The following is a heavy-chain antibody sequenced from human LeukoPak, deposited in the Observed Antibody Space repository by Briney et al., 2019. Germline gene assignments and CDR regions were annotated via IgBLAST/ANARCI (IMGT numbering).Heavy chain of an antibody. Sequence: RVALQISSNGSASGSTNYFIAWVRPVPGKGLEGGVIIYPGHSETRHRPSLQGQVTISPDKSFSTDYPQWRSLKASDTAMYHCARRMNADYFDLWGRGTLVSVPS. CDR1: ASGSTNYF. D-gene: IGHD2-8*01. J-gene: IGHJ2*01. CDR3: ARRMNADYFDL. CDR2: IYPGHSET. V-gene: IGHV5-51*01.